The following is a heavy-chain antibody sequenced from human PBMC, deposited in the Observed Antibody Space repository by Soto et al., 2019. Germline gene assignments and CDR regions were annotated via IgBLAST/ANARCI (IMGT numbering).Heavy chain of an antibody. CDR2: IWYDGSNK. CDR3: AREFYDILTGRYYYGMDV. J-gene: IGHJ6*02. D-gene: IGHD3-9*01. Sequence: GGSLRLSCAASGFTFSSYGMHWVRQAPGKGLEWVAVIWYDGSNKYFADSVKGRFTISRDNSKNTLYLQMNSLRAEDTAVYYCAREFYDILTGRYYYGMDVWGQGTTVTVSS. CDR1: GFTFSSYG. V-gene: IGHV3-33*08.